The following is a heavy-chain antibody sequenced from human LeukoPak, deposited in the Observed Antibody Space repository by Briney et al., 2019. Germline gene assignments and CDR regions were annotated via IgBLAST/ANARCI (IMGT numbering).Heavy chain of an antibody. J-gene: IGHJ3*02. CDR2: IYNTGNT. CDR1: GYSIKSGYY. Sequence: SETLSLTCSVSGYSIKSGYYWGWIRQAPGKGLEWIGSIYNTGNTFYNPSLKSRVTISVDTSKNQFSLKLSSVTAADTAVYYCASVGYCSSTSCSDAFDIWGQGTMVTVSS. CDR3: ASVGYCSSTSCSDAFDI. D-gene: IGHD2-2*01. V-gene: IGHV4-38-2*02.